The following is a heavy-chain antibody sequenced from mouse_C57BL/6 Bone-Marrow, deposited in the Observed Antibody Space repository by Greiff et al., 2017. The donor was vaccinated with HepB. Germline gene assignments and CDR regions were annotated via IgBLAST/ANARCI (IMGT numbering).Heavy chain of an antibody. Sequence: VQLQQSGPVLVKPGASVKMSCKASGYTFTDYYMNWVKQSHGKSLEWIGVINPYNGGTSYNQKFKGKATLTVDKSSRTAYMELNSLTSEDSAVYYCAKKVPSYYFDYWGQGTTLTVSS. D-gene: IGHD2-14*01. V-gene: IGHV1-19*01. CDR2: INPYNGGT. J-gene: IGHJ2*01. CDR1: GYTFTDYY. CDR3: AKKVPSYYFDY.